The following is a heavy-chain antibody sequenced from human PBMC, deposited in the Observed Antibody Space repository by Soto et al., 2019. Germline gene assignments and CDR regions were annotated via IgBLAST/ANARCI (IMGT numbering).Heavy chain of an antibody. CDR1: GYSFTNID. CDR2: MNPGSGDT. CDR3: ARMATFGSLNWFDP. D-gene: IGHD3-16*01. Sequence: ASVKVPCNASGYSFTNIDVSWVRQATGQGLEWMGWMNPGSGDTGYAQKFQGRVTMTRDISTATAYMELSSLRSDDTATYYCARMATFGSLNWFDPWGQGTLVTVS. J-gene: IGHJ5*02. V-gene: IGHV1-8*01.